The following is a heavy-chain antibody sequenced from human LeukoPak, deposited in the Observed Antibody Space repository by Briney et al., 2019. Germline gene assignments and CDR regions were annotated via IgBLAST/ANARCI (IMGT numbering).Heavy chain of an antibody. Sequence: PGGSLRLSCAASGFTFSSYAMSWVRQAPGKGLEWVSAISGSGGSTYYADSVKGRFTISKDNSKNTLYLQMNSLRAEDTAVYYCAKAVDVWGSYRPCYFDYWGQGTLVTVSS. D-gene: IGHD3-16*02. CDR2: ISGSGGST. J-gene: IGHJ4*02. CDR1: GFTFSSYA. V-gene: IGHV3-23*01. CDR3: AKAVDVWGSYRPCYFDY.